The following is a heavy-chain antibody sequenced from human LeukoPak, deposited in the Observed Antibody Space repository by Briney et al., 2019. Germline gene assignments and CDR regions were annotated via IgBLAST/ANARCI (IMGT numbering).Heavy chain of an antibody. Sequence: PSETLSLTCGVHGGSFSDYDWSWIRQPPGKGLVWIVEINHSGSTNYNPSLKSRVTISVDTSKNQSSLKLSSVTAADTAVYYCGRGPPIDSFDYWGQGTLVTVSS. J-gene: IGHJ4*02. CDR2: INHSGST. D-gene: IGHD3-22*01. V-gene: IGHV4-34*01. CDR1: GGSFSDYD. CDR3: GRGPPIDSFDY.